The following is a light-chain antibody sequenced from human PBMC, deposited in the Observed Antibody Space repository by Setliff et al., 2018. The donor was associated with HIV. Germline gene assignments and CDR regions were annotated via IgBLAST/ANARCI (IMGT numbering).Light chain of an antibody. CDR2: QAS. Sequence: LAQPASVSGSPGQSITISCSGTRNDVGRYDLVSWYQQHPGKAPKLMIYQASRRPSGVSNRFSASKSGNTASLTISGLQAEDEADYYCCSNTSSNTYVFGTGTKVTVL. J-gene: IGLJ1*01. CDR3: CSNTSSNTYV. V-gene: IGLV2-23*01. CDR1: RNDVGRYDL.